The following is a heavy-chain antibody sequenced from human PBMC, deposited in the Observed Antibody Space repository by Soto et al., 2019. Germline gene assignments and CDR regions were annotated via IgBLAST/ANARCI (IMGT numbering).Heavy chain of an antibody. V-gene: IGHV1-3*01. CDR3: ARDLGSRTTVTNYPYYMDV. CDR2: INAGNGNT. CDR1: GYTFTSYA. J-gene: IGHJ6*03. Sequence: ASVKVSCKASGYTFTSYAMHWVRQAPGQRLEWMGWINAGNGNTKYSQKFQGRVTITRDTSASTAYMELSSLRSEDTAVYYCARDLGSRTTVTNYPYYMDVWGKGTTVTVSS. D-gene: IGHD4-4*01.